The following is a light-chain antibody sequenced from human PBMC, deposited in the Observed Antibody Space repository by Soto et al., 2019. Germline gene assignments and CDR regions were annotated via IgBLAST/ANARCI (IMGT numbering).Light chain of an antibody. CDR3: CSYTTSNTRQMV. J-gene: IGLJ1*01. CDR1: SSDVGGYNY. V-gene: IGLV2-14*01. Sequence: QYALTQPASVSGSPGQSITISCTGTSSDVGGYNYVSWYQQHPGKAPKFMIYDVSNRPSGVSNRFSGSKSGNTASLTISGLQAEDEADYYCCSYTTSNTRQMVFGTGTKLTVL. CDR2: DVS.